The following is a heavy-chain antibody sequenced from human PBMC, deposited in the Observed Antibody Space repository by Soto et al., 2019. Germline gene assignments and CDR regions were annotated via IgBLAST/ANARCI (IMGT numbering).Heavy chain of an antibody. D-gene: IGHD5-18*01. Sequence: ASVKVSCKASGGTFSSYAISWVRQAPGQGLEWMGGIIPIFGTANYAQRFQGRVTITADKSTSTAYMELSSLRSEDTAVYYCAREAYSYGPDYYYYYGMDVWGQGTTVTVSS. J-gene: IGHJ6*02. CDR2: IIPIFGTA. CDR1: GGTFSSYA. V-gene: IGHV1-69*06. CDR3: AREAYSYGPDYYYYYGMDV.